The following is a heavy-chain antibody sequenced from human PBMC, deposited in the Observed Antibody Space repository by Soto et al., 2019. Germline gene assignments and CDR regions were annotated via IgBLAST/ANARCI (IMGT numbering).Heavy chain of an antibody. J-gene: IGHJ4*02. CDR1: GFTFSSYW. Sequence: EVQLVESGGGLVQPGGSLRLSCAASGFTFSSYWMHWVRQAPGKGLVWVSRINSDGSSTSYADSVKGRFTLSRDNAKNTLYLQMNSLRAEDTAVYYCASGRYFDWLRPFDYWGQGTLVTVSS. D-gene: IGHD3-9*01. V-gene: IGHV3-74*01. CDR2: INSDGSST. CDR3: ASGRYFDWLRPFDY.